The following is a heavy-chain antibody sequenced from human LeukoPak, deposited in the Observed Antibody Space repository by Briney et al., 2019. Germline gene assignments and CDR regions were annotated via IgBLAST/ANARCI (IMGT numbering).Heavy chain of an antibody. D-gene: IGHD2-15*01. CDR3: AREGYCSGGTCDRGLDY. CDR1: GFTFSSDYA. Sequence: GGSLRLSCAATGFTFSSDYAMSWVRQAPGKGLEWVSGISGSGGKTYYADSVKGRFTISRDNSKNTLYLQMNSLTAEDTAVYYCAREGYCSGGTCDRGLDYWGQGTLVTVSS. J-gene: IGHJ4*02. V-gene: IGHV3-23*01. CDR2: ISGSGGKT.